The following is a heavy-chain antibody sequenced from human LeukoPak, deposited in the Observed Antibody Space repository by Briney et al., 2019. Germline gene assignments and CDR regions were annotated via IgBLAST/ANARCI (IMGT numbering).Heavy chain of an antibody. Sequence: GGSLRLSCAASGFTFSDYYMSWIRQAPGKGLEWVSYISSSSSYTNYADSVKGRFTISSDNAKNSLYLQMNSLRAEDTAVYYCARLYGDHGVGIFDYWGQGTLVTGSS. V-gene: IGHV3-11*03. D-gene: IGHD4-17*01. CDR1: GFTFSDYY. CDR2: ISSSSSYT. CDR3: ARLYGDHGVGIFDY. J-gene: IGHJ4*02.